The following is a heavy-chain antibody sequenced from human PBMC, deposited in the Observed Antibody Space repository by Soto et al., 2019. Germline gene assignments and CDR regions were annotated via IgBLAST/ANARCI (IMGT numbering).Heavy chain of an antibody. J-gene: IGHJ2*01. CDR1: GFTFSSYV. D-gene: IGHD4-17*01. CDR3: ATPPTTKTTYNWYFDL. V-gene: IGHV3-23*01. CDR2: ISGSGDRT. Sequence: EVQMLESGGGLVQPGGSLRLSCAASGFTFSSYVMAWVRQAPGKGLEWVSGISGSGDRTFHADSVKGRFTISRDNSKNTLYLQMNSLRAEDTAVYYCATPPTTKTTYNWYFDLWGRGTLVSVSS.